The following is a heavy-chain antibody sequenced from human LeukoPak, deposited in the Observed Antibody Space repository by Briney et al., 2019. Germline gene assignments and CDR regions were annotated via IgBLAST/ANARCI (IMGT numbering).Heavy chain of an antibody. CDR2: ISDHQGNT. Sequence: GASVKVSCKASGYTFTNYGITWVRPAPGQGLEWMGWISDHQGNTKYAKNCQGRVTMTIDTSTSTAYMDLRSLRSDDTAIYFCARSDLATITAGPFEYWGQGTLVAVSS. CDR3: ARSDLATITAGPFEY. J-gene: IGHJ4*02. D-gene: IGHD5-12*01. V-gene: IGHV1-18*01. CDR1: GYTFTNYG.